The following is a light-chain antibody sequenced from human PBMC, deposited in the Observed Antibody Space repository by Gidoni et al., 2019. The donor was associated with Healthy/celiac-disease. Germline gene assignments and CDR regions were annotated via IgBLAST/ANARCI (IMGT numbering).Light chain of an antibody. Sequence: DIVMTQDPDSLAVAMGERATINVKSSHSVLYRPNNRHYLAWYQQKPGQPPKLLIYWASTRESGVPDRFSGSGSGTDFTLTISSLQAEDVAVYYCQQDYSTPLTFGQGTRLEIK. J-gene: IGKJ5*01. CDR1: HSVLYRPNNRHY. V-gene: IGKV4-1*01. CDR2: WAS. CDR3: QQDYSTPLT.